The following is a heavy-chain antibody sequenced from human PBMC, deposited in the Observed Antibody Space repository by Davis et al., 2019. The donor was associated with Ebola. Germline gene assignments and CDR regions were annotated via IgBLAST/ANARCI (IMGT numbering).Heavy chain of an antibody. V-gene: IGHV3-66*01. Sequence: GESLKISCAASGFTVSSNYMSWVRQAPGKGLEWVSVIYSGGDTYYADSVKGRFTISRDNAKNSLYLQMNSLRAEDTAVYYCARRADYWGQGTLVTVSS. CDR1: GFTVSSNY. CDR2: IYSGGDT. J-gene: IGHJ4*02. CDR3: ARRADY.